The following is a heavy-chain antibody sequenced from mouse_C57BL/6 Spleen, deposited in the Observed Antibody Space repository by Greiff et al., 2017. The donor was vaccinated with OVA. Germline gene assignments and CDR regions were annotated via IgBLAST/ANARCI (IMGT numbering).Heavy chain of an antibody. V-gene: IGHV14-4*01. CDR2: IDPENGDT. J-gene: IGHJ3*01. CDR3: TSNPFAY. D-gene: IGHD2-5*01. Sequence: EVQLQESGAELVRPGASVKLSCTASGFNIKDDYMHWVKQRPEPGLEWIGWIDPENGDTEYASKFQGKATITADTSSNTAYLQLSSLTSEDTAVYYCTSNPFAYWGQGTLVTVSA. CDR1: GFNIKDDY.